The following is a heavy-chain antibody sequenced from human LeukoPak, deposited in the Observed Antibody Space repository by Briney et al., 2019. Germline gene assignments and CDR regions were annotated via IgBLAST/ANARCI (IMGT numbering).Heavy chain of an antibody. CDR1: GGSISSYS. J-gene: IGHJ4*02. CDR3: AREWHHVFDY. D-gene: IGHD5-12*01. CDR2: IYPRESP. Sequence: SETLSLTCTVSGGSISSYSWSWMRQPAGKGLEWIGRIYPRESPNYNPSLKSRVITSVDKSKNQFSLKLRSVTAADTAVYYCAREWHHVFDYWGQGTRVTVSS. V-gene: IGHV4-4*07.